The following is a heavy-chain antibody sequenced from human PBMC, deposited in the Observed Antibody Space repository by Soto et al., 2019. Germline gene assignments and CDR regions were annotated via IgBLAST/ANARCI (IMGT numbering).Heavy chain of an antibody. V-gene: IGHV1-69*06. Sequence: SVKVSCKASGGTFSSYAISWVRQAPGQGLEWMGGIIPIFGTANYAQKFQGRVTITADKSTSTDYMELSSLRSEDTAVYYCARDLYCSGGICPTWGQGTLVTVSS. J-gene: IGHJ5*02. D-gene: IGHD2-15*01. CDR1: GGTFSSYA. CDR2: IIPIFGTA. CDR3: ARDLYCSGGICPT.